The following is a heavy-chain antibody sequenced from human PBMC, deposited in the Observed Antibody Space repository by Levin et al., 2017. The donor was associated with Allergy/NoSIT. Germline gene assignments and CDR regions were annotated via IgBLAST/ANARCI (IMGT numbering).Heavy chain of an antibody. J-gene: IGHJ4*02. V-gene: IGHV2-5*01. CDR1: GFSLSTVAVA. D-gene: IGHD2-2*01. CDR3: AQRQWSTYGY. Sequence: SGPTLVKPTQTLTLTCSFSGFSLSTVAVAVGWIRQPPGKALEWLALIYGHDDKRYSPSLKSRLTITKDTSRNQVVLTMTNVDPVDTGTYYCAQRQWSTYGYWGQGILVTVSS. CDR2: IYGHDDK.